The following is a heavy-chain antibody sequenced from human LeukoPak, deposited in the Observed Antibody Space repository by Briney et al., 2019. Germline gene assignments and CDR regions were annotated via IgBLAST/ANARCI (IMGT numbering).Heavy chain of an antibody. J-gene: IGHJ1*01. V-gene: IGHV3-23*01. CDR1: GFTFTNYA. D-gene: IGHD4-17*01. CDR3: GRDPNGDYVGAFDFRR. Sequence: GGSLRLSCAASGFTFTNYAMTWVRQAPGKGLEWVSSIKASGDGTYYADSVKGRFTISRDNYRNSLYLQMNSLRTEDTAVYYCGRDPNGDYVGAFDFRRWGQGTLVTVSS. CDR2: IKASGDGT.